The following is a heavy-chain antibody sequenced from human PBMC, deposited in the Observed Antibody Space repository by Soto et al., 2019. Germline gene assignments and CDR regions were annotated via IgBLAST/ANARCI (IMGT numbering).Heavy chain of an antibody. CDR1: GHTLTSFY. Sequence: GASVKVSCKTSGHTLTSFYIHWVRQAPGQGLEWVGRLSPTTGGTNYAQHFQGRVTVTWDMSTFTAYMELSSLIYEDTAVYYCARPPGYVTDWYYFDTWGQGTQVTVSS. J-gene: IGHJ4*02. D-gene: IGHD3-9*01. CDR2: LSPTTGGT. V-gene: IGHV1-2*02. CDR3: ARPPGYVTDWYYFDT.